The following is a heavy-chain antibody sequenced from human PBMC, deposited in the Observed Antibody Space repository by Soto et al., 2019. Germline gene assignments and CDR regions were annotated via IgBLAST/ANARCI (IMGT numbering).Heavy chain of an antibody. Sequence: GGSLRLSCAASGFTFSNAWMSWVRQAPGKGLEWVGRIKSKTDGGTTDYAAPVKGRFTISSDDSKNTLYLQMNSLKTEDTAVYYCTTDNLGYYDSSGSMAQDAFDIWGQGTMVTVSS. J-gene: IGHJ3*02. V-gene: IGHV3-15*01. D-gene: IGHD3-22*01. CDR2: IKSKTDGGTT. CDR3: TTDNLGYYDSSGSMAQDAFDI. CDR1: GFTFSNAW.